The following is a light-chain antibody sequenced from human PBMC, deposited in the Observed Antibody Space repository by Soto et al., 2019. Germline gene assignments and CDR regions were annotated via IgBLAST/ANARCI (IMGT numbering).Light chain of an antibody. J-gene: IGKJ4*01. CDR3: QQSYSKPLT. CDR2: AAS. Sequence: DIQMTQSPSSLSASVGDRVTITCRASLSFSRYLSWYQQKPGKAPKVLIYAASNLQTGVPSRFSGSGSGTDVTLTINSLQPEDAATYFCQQSYSKPLTFGGGTKVEIK. V-gene: IGKV1-39*01. CDR1: LSFSRY.